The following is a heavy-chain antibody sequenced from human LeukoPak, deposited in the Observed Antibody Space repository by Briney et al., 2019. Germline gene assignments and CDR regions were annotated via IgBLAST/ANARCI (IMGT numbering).Heavy chain of an antibody. Sequence: RESLRLSCAASGFTFSTYALGWVRQSPGKGLEWVSVINTSGGGTDYTESVQGRFTISRDNTKDTLYLQMNSLRVEDTAVYYCARTWRPDTWGEGTLVTFST. J-gene: IGHJ5*02. CDR1: GFTFSTYA. CDR3: ARTWRPDT. D-gene: IGHD3-3*01. CDR2: INTSGGGT. V-gene: IGHV3-23*01.